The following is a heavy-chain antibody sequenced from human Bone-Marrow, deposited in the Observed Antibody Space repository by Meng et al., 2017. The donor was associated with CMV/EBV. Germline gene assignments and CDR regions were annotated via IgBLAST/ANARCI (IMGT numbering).Heavy chain of an antibody. D-gene: IGHD2-2*01. CDR2: INWNGGST. CDR1: GFTFDDYG. J-gene: IGHJ4*02. V-gene: IGHV3-20*04. Sequence: GGSLRLFCAASGFTFDDYGMSWVRQAPGKGLEWVSGINWNGGSTGYADPVKGRFTISRDNAKNSLYLQMNSLRAEDTALYYCARGLVVPAAINYFDYWGQGTLVTVSS. CDR3: ARGLVVPAAINYFDY.